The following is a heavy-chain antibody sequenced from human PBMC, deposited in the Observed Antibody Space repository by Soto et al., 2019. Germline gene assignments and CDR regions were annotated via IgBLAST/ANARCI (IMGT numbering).Heavy chain of an antibody. CDR1: GGSITSSSYY. V-gene: IGHV4-39*01. Sequence: QLHLRESGPGLVKPSETLSLTCTVSGGSITSSSYYWGWIRQPPGKGLEWIGSIYYSGSTYYNPPLKSRVTISVDTSKSQFSLKLSSVTAADTAVYYCATQEVGGSYVYTFDPWGQGTLVTVSS. CDR3: ATQEVGGSYVYTFDP. D-gene: IGHD1-26*01. J-gene: IGHJ5*02. CDR2: IYYSGST.